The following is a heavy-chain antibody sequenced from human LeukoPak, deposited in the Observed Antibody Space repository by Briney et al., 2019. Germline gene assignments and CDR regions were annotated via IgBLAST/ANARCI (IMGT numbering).Heavy chain of an antibody. J-gene: IGHJ4*02. CDR2: IYYSGST. CDR3: ARGPTTYYYDSSGYQVGAGFDY. CDR1: GGSISSSSYY. D-gene: IGHD3-22*01. V-gene: IGHV4-39*07. Sequence: SETLSLTCTVSGGSISSSSYYWGWIRQPPGKGLEWIGSIYYSGSTYYNPSLKSRVTISVDTSKNQFSLKLSSVTAADTAVYYCARGPTTYYYDSSGYQVGAGFDYWGQGTLVTVSS.